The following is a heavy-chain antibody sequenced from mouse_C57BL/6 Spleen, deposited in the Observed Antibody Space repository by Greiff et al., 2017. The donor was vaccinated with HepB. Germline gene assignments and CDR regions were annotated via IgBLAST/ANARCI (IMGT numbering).Heavy chain of an antibody. Sequence: VQLKESGGGLVKPGGSLKLSCAASGFTFSDYGMHWVRQAPEKGLEWVAYISSGSSTIYYADTVKGRFTISRDNAKNTLFLQMTSLRSEDTAMYYCARTYGNSYYYAMDYWGQGTSVTVSS. D-gene: IGHD2-1*01. CDR1: GFTFSDYG. CDR3: ARTYGNSYYYAMDY. J-gene: IGHJ4*01. CDR2: ISSGSSTI. V-gene: IGHV5-17*01.